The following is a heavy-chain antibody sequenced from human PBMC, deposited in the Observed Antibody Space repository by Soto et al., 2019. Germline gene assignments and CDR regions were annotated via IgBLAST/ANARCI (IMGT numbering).Heavy chain of an antibody. CDR1: GYTFTTHA. J-gene: IGHJ6*02. D-gene: IGHD1-1*01. CDR3: ARGKGMEEKYYYYGLDI. CDR2: INGGTGQT. V-gene: IGHV1-3*01. Sequence: ASVKVSCKASGYTFTTHAMHWVRQALGQSLEWMGWINGGTGQTKHSQRFQGRVNITRDTSASTAHMELSSLRSEDTAVYYCARGKGMEEKYYYYGLDIWGQGTTVTVSS.